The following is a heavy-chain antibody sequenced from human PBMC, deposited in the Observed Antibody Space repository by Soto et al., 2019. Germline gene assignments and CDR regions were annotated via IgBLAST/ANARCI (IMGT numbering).Heavy chain of an antibody. CDR1: GYTFTAYY. D-gene: IGHD2-21*02. Sequence: ASVKVSCKTSGYTFTAYYIHWVRQAPGQGLEWMGWINPKTGDTKYAQKFQGRVTMTGDTSITTAYMELGRLRSDDTAVYYCARQLAYCGGDCYTEPIDYWGQGTLVTVSS. CDR2: INPKTGDT. V-gene: IGHV1-2*02. J-gene: IGHJ4*02. CDR3: ARQLAYCGGDCYTEPIDY.